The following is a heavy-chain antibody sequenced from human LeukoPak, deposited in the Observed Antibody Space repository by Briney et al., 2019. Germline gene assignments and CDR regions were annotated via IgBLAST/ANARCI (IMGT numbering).Heavy chain of an antibody. CDR2: ISAYNGNT. CDR1: GYTFTSYG. Sequence: ASVKVSCKASGYTFTSYGISWVRQAPGQGLEWMGWISAYNGNTNYAQKLKGRVTMTTDTSTSTAYMELRSLRSDDTAVYYCARDFPLPSYYDFWSGYYSNSVFDYWGQGTLVTVSS. CDR3: ARDFPLPSYYDFWSGYYSNSVFDY. D-gene: IGHD3-3*01. J-gene: IGHJ4*02. V-gene: IGHV1-18*01.